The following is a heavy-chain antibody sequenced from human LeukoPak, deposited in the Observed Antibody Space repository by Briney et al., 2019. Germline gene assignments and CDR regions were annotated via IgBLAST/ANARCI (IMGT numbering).Heavy chain of an antibody. CDR3: ARGYCSSTSCASDY. Sequence: PGGSLRLSCAASGFTFRSYAMSWVRQAAGKGLEWVSAISDSGGNTYYADSVKGRFTISRDNSKNTMYLQMNSLRAEDTAVYYCARGYCSSTSCASDYWGQGTLVTVSS. V-gene: IGHV3-23*01. CDR2: ISDSGGNT. CDR1: GFTFRSYA. J-gene: IGHJ4*02. D-gene: IGHD2-2*01.